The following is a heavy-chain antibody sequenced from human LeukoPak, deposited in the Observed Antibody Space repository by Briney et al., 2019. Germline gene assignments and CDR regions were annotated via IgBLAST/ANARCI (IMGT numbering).Heavy chain of an antibody. CDR3: ARGHGGHNWFDP. D-gene: IGHD4-23*01. J-gene: IGHJ5*02. CDR2: INHSGST. Sequence: PSETLSLTCAVYGGSFSGYYWSWIRQPPGKGLEWIGEINHSGSTNYNPSLKSRVTISVDTSKNQFSLKLSSVTAADTAVYYCARGHGGHNWFDPWGQGTLVTVSS. CDR1: GGSFSGYY. V-gene: IGHV4-34*01.